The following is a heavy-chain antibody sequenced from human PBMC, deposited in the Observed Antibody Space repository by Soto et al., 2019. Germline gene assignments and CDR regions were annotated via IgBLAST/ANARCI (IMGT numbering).Heavy chain of an antibody. J-gene: IGHJ4*02. CDR2: IYYSGST. D-gene: IGHD6-19*01. CDR1: GGSISSSSYY. Sequence: QLQLQESGPGLVKPSETLSLTCTVSGGSISSSSYYWGWIRQPPGKGLEWIGSIYYSGSTYYNPSLKGRGTISVDTAKNQFSLKLSSVTAADTAVYYCARRTRYRSGWPPGGVYFDYWGQGTLVTVSS. CDR3: ARRTRYRSGWPPGGVYFDY. V-gene: IGHV4-39*01.